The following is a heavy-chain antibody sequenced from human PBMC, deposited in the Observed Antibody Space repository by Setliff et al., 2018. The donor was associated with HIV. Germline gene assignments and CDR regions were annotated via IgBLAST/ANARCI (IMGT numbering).Heavy chain of an antibody. Sequence: SETLSLTCTVSGGSISSYYWSWIRQPPGKGLEWIGYIYYSGSTNYNPSLKSRVTISVDTSKNQVFLSLASVTAADTAVYFCAREDPNTYRPFDYWGQGSLVTVSS. V-gene: IGHV4-59*01. CDR2: IYYSGST. CDR3: AREDPNTYRPFDY. J-gene: IGHJ4*03. CDR1: GGSISSYY.